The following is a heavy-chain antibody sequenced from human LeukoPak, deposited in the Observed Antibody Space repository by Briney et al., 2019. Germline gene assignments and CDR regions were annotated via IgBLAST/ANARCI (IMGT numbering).Heavy chain of an antibody. Sequence: SETLSLTCTVSGGSISSHYWSWVRQPPGKGLKWIGSIYYSGSTYYNPSLKSRVTISVDTSKNQFSLKLTSVTAADTAVYFCARGPYYYDSSGPFVFDYWGQGTLVTVSS. V-gene: IGHV4-59*05. CDR2: IYYSGST. CDR3: ARGPYYYDSSGPFVFDY. D-gene: IGHD3-22*01. CDR1: GGSISSHY. J-gene: IGHJ4*02.